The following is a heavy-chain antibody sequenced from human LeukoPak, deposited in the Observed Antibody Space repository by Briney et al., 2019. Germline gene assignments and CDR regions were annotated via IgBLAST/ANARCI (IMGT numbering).Heavy chain of an antibody. J-gene: IGHJ4*02. CDR1: GFTFSSYW. V-gene: IGHV3-74*01. Sequence: GGSLRLSCAAPGFTFSSYWMHWVRQAPGKGLVWVSRINGDGSSTSYADSVKGRFTISRDNAKNTLYLQMNSLRAEDTAVYYCASPRYSYGVPTDYWGQGTLVTVSS. CDR3: ASPRYSYGVPTDY. D-gene: IGHD5-24*01. CDR2: INGDGSST.